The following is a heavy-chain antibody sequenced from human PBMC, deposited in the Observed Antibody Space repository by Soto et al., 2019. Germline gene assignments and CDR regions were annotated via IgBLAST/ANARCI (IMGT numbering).Heavy chain of an antibody. CDR3: ATTLGYCSSTSCYATWGFDY. V-gene: IGHV5-51*01. CDR1: GYSFTIYC. D-gene: IGHD2-2*01. CDR2: IYPDDSDT. J-gene: IGHJ4*02. Sequence: GESLKISCKGSGYSFTIYCIGWVLQMPWKGLEWMGIIYPDDSDTRYSPSFQGQVTISADKSISTAYLQWSSLKASDTAMYYCATTLGYCSSTSCYATWGFDYWGQGTLVTVSS.